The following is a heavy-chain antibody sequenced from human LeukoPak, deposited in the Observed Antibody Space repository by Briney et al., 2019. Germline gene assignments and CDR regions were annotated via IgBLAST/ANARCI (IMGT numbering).Heavy chain of an antibody. Sequence: SETLSLTCAVYGGSFSGYYWIWIRQPPGKGLEGIGEINHSGSTNYNPSLKSRVTISVDTSKNQFSLKLSSVTAADTAVYYCARLSSGWHYYFDYWGQGTLVTVSS. CDR1: GGSFSGYY. V-gene: IGHV4-34*01. CDR2: INHSGST. J-gene: IGHJ4*02. CDR3: ARLSSGWHYYFDY. D-gene: IGHD6-19*01.